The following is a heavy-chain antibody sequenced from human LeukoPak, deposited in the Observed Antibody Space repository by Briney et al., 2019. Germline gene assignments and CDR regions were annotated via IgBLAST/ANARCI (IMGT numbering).Heavy chain of an antibody. CDR2: IGSAGDT. D-gene: IGHD1-26*01. CDR1: GFTFSSQD. CDR3: ARGGSSTTLPDY. Sequence: PGGSLRLSCAASGFTFSSQDMHWVRQPMGKGLEWVSKIGSAGDTYYADSVKGRFTISRENAKNSLYLQMNTLRAGDTAVYFCARGGSSTTLPDYWGQGTLVTVSS. J-gene: IGHJ4*02. V-gene: IGHV3-13*04.